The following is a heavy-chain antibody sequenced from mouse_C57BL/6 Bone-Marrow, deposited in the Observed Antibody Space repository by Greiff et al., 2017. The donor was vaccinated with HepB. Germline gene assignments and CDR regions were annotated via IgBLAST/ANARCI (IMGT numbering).Heavy chain of an antibody. CDR3: ARSRNPAWFAY. J-gene: IGHJ3*01. V-gene: IGHV1-69*01. Sequence: QVQLQQPGAELVMPGASVKLSCKASGYTFTSYWMHWVKQRPGQGLEWIGEIDPSDSYTNYNQKFKGKSTLTVDKSSSTAYMQLSSLTSEDSAVYYCARSRNPAWFAYWGQGTLVTVSA. CDR2: IDPSDSYT. CDR1: GYTFTSYW.